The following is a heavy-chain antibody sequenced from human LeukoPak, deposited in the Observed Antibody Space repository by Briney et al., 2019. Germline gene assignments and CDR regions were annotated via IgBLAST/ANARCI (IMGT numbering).Heavy chain of an antibody. Sequence: SGGSLRLSCAASGFTFSSYAMSWVRQAPGKGLEWVSAISGSGGSTYYADSVKGRFTISRDNSKNTLYLQMNSLRAEDTAVYYCAKIGPTEGPWLVLIYFDYWGQGTLVTVSS. J-gene: IGHJ4*02. CDR2: ISGSGGST. CDR1: GFTFSSYA. CDR3: AKIGPTEGPWLVLIYFDY. D-gene: IGHD6-19*01. V-gene: IGHV3-23*01.